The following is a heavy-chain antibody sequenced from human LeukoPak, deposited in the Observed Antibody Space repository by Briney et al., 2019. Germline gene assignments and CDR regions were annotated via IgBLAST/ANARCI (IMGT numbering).Heavy chain of an antibody. D-gene: IGHD3-22*01. CDR2: IYTSGST. V-gene: IGHV4-4*09. CDR1: GGSISSYY. Sequence: SETLSLTCTVSGGSISSYYWSWIRQPPGKGLEWIGYIYTSGSTNYNPSLKSRVTISVDTSKNQSSLKLSSVTAADTAVYYCARSSRYYDSSGYYYSLPFDYWGQGTLVTVSS. CDR3: ARSSRYYDSSGYYYSLPFDY. J-gene: IGHJ4*02.